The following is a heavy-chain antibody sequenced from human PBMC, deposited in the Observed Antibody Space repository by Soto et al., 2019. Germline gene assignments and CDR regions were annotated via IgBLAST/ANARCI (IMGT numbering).Heavy chain of an antibody. Sequence: ASLKVSFKAAGYTFTVYYMHWGLHSPLQWLEWMGWINPNSGGTNYAQKFQGSVTMTGDTSISTAYMELSRLRSDDTAVYYCARDGIFGVVINPKCLDPWGQRTLVTVSS. CDR2: INPNSGGT. J-gene: IGHJ5*02. CDR3: ARDGIFGVVINPKCLDP. CDR1: GYTFTVYY. D-gene: IGHD3-3*01. V-gene: IGHV1-2*02.